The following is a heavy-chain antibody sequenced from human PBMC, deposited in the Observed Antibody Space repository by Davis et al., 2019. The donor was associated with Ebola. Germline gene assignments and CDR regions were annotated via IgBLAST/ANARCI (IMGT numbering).Heavy chain of an antibody. Sequence: GESLKISCKGSGYSFTSYWIGWVRQLPGKGLEWMGIIYPGDSDTRYSPSFQGQVTISADKSISTAYLQWSSLKASDTAMYYCARQDIVGAKGPDYYYGMDVWGQGTTVTVSS. CDR1: GYSFTSYW. D-gene: IGHD1-26*01. V-gene: IGHV5-51*01. CDR2: IYPGDSDT. J-gene: IGHJ6*02. CDR3: ARQDIVGAKGPDYYYGMDV.